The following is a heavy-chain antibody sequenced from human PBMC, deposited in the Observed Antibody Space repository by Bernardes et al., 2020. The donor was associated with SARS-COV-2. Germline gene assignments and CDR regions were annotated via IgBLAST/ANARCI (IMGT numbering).Heavy chain of an antibody. D-gene: IGHD3-3*01. J-gene: IGHJ4*02. V-gene: IGHV4-31*03. CDR2: IYYSGTT. CDR3: ARAPRFGVVIKHFDY. CDR1: GGSISSGAYY. Sequence: SETLSLTCTVSGGSISSGAYYWSWIRQHPGKGLEWIGYIYYSGTTYYNPSLQSRVTISIDTSKSQFSLKLNSVTAADTAVYYCARAPRFGVVIKHFDYWGQETRVTVSS.